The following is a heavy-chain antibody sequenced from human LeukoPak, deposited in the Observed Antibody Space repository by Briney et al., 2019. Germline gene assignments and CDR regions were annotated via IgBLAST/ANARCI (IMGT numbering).Heavy chain of an antibody. V-gene: IGHV3-48*03. CDR3: ARYPVPGEGNY. Sequence: AGGSLRLSCAASGFTISRYEMIWVRQAPGKGLEWVSYISSRGDSIHYADSVRGRFTISRDNAKNSLYLQMNSLRAENTAINYCARYPVPGEGNYWGQGTLVTVSA. CDR2: ISSRGDSI. CDR1: GFTISRYE. D-gene: IGHD7-27*01. J-gene: IGHJ4*02.